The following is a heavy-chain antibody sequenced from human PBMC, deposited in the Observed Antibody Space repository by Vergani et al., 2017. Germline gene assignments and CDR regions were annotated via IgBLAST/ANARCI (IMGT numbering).Heavy chain of an antibody. D-gene: IGHD5-12*01. CDR3: TKDSREYTGYFFDY. V-gene: IGHV3-23*01. CDR1: GFSFPGYA. CDR2: VSGSSATP. Sequence: EVQLLESGGGLVQPGGSLRLSCEASGFSFPGYAMSWVRQAPGKGLEWVSSVSGSSATPYYADSVKGRFIISRDNSKNTLHLQMNSLRADDTAVYYCTKDSREYTGYFFDYWGQGTLATVSS. J-gene: IGHJ4*02.